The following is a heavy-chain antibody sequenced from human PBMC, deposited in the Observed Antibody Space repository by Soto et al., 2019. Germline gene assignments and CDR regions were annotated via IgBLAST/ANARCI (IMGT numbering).Heavy chain of an antibody. CDR2: MNPNSGNT. D-gene: IGHD2-15*01. V-gene: IGHV1-8*01. Sequence: QVQLVQSGAEVKKPGASVKVSCKASGYTFTSYDINWARQASGQGLEWMGWMNPNSGNTGYAQKFPGRVTMTRNTSLSTAYMELSSLRSEDTAVYYCARGRGGRRLDRGTDVWGQGTTVTVSS. J-gene: IGHJ6*02. CDR1: GYTFTSYD. CDR3: ARGRGGRRLDRGTDV.